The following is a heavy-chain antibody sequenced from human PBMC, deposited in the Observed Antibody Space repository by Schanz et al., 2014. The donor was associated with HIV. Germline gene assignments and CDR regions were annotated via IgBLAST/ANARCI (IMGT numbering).Heavy chain of an antibody. Sequence: QVQLVETGGGVVQPGRSLRLSCAASGFIFRTHGMHWVRQAPGKGLEWVAVISYDGSDKYYADSVKGRFAISRDNSKNTLLLQMNSLGAEDTAVYYCAKEGSSFSSTYYDSWGQGTLVTVSS. J-gene: IGHJ4*02. CDR2: ISYDGSDK. CDR3: AKEGSSFSSTYYDS. V-gene: IGHV3-30*18. CDR1: GFIFRTHG. D-gene: IGHD3-10*01.